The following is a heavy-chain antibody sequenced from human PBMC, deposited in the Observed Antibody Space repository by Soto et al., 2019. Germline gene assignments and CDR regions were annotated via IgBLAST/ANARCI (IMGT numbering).Heavy chain of an antibody. J-gene: IGHJ4*02. CDR3: ARGITMVRGVIITYFDY. D-gene: IGHD3-10*01. V-gene: IGHV4-4*07. Sequence: SETLSLTCTVSGGSISSYYWSWIRQPAGKGLEWIGRIYTSGSTNYNPSLKSRVTMSVDTSKNQFSLKLSSVTAADTAVYYCARGITMVRGVIITYFDYWGQGTLVTVSS. CDR2: IYTSGST. CDR1: GGSISSYY.